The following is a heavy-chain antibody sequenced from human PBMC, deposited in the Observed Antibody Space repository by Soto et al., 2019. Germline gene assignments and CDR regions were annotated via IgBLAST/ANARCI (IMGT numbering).Heavy chain of an antibody. D-gene: IGHD3-22*01. CDR2: IVVGSGNT. Sequence: QMQLVQSGPEVKKPGTSVKVSCKASGFTFTSSAVQWVRQARGQRLEWIGWIVVGSGNTNYAQKFQERVTITRDMSTSTAYMELSSLRYEDTAVYYCAADEGKGVVAYYQGYFQHWGQGTLVTVSS. CDR1: GFTFTSSA. CDR3: AADEGKGVVAYYQGYFQH. J-gene: IGHJ1*01. V-gene: IGHV1-58*01.